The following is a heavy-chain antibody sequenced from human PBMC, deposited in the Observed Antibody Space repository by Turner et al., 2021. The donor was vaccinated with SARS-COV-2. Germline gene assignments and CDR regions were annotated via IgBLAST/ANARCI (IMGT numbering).Heavy chain of an antibody. J-gene: IGHJ4*02. V-gene: IGHV3-74*01. CDR1: GFTFSDHW. CDR2: ISDDGSSA. CDR3: TRRGIAAAGNDY. D-gene: IGHD6-13*01. Sequence: VQLVESVGDFVHPGGSLSLCCVGSGFTFSDHWMHWVRQGPGKGLVWVSRISDDGSSASYGGSVRGRFTVSRDNAKNTLYLQMNSLRPDDTGVYYCTRRGIAAAGNDYWGQGTLVTVSS.